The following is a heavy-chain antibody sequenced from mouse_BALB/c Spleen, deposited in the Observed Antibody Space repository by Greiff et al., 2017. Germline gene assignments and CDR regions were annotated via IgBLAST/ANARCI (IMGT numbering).Heavy chain of an antibody. V-gene: IGHV1-80*01. J-gene: IGHJ3*01. CDR2: IYPGDGDT. D-gene: IGHD1-1*01. Sequence: QGQLKQSGAELVRPGSSVKISCKASGYAFSSYWMNWVKQRPGQGLEWIGQIYPGDGDTNYNGKFKGKATLTADKSSSTAYMQLSSLTSEDSAVYFCAREEGITTVVATDAYWGQGTLVTVSA. CDR3: AREEGITTVVATDAY. CDR1: GYAFSSYW.